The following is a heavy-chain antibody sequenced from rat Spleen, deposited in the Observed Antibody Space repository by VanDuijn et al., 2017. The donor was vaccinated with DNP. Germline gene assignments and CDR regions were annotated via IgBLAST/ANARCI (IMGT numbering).Heavy chain of an antibody. Sequence: EVKLVASGGGLVQPGRSLKLSCAASGFNFYDYWMGWVRQAPGKGLEWIGEINKDSTMINYTPSLKDKFTISRDNAQNTLFLQMTKLGSEDTATYYCARWEGDHFDYWGQGVMVTVSS. V-gene: IGHV4-2*01. CDR3: ARWEGDHFDY. J-gene: IGHJ2*01. D-gene: IGHD1-11*01. CDR1: GFNFYDYW. CDR2: INKDSTMI.